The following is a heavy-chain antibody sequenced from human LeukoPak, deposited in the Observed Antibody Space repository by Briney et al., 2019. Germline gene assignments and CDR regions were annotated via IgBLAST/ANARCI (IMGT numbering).Heavy chain of an antibody. CDR3: ASRTSY. Sequence: GRSLRLSCAASGFTFSTYDMNWVRQAPGKGLEWVSSITDSSTYIYYADSVKGRFTISRDNAKNSLYLQMNSLKAEDTAVYYCASRTSYWGQGTPVTVSS. V-gene: IGHV3-21*01. CDR1: GFTFSTYD. CDR2: ITDSSTYI. J-gene: IGHJ4*02.